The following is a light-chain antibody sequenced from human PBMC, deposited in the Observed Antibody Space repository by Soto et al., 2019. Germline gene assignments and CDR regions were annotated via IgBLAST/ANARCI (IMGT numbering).Light chain of an antibody. CDR3: XQSYSNPLT. J-gene: IGKJ4*02. Sequence: DIVMTQSPDSLAVSLGERATINCKSSQNILYGAXNXXXLAWFQQKAGQTPKLLIYWASNRESGVPDRFSGSGXGXDXXXXXXXLXXEDVAVYYCXQSYSNPLTFGGGTKLEIK. CDR1: QNILYGAXNXXX. CDR2: WAS. V-gene: IGKV4-1*01.